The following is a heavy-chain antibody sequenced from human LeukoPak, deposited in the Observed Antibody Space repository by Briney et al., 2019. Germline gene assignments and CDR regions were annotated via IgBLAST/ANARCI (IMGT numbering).Heavy chain of an antibody. Sequence: SQTLSLTCSVSGGSISSGDYFWTWIRQPPGKGLEYIWYIYYSGTTYYNPSLKSRITMSVDMSANQFSLRLTSVSAADTAVYYCTRAYWIGFHFDSWGQGILVSVSS. CDR1: GGSISSGDYF. V-gene: IGHV4-30-4*01. CDR2: IYYSGTT. CDR3: TRAYWIGFHFDS. D-gene: IGHD3-3*01. J-gene: IGHJ4*02.